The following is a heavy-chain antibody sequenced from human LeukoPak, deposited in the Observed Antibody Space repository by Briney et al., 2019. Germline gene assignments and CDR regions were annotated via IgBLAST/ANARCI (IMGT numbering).Heavy chain of an antibody. D-gene: IGHD2-2*01. CDR2: IIPILGIA. CDR3: ARDPPEYQLLSSYYYGMDV. J-gene: IGHJ6*02. Sequence: SVKVSCKASGGTFSSYAISWVRQAPGQGLEWMGRIIPILGIANYAQKFQGRVTITADKSTSTAYMELGSLRSEDTAVYYCARDPPEYQLLSSYYYGMDVWGQGTTVTVSS. V-gene: IGHV1-69*04. CDR1: GGTFSSYA.